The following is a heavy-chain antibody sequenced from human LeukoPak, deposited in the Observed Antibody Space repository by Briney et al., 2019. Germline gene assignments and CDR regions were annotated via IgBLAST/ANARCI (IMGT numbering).Heavy chain of an antibody. Sequence: SETLSLTCTVSGGSISSSSYYWGWIRQPPGKGLERIGSIYYSGSTYYNPSLKSRVTISVDTSKNQFSLKLSSVTAADTAVYYCATAQMVRGVTINWFDPWGQGTLVTVSS. J-gene: IGHJ5*02. CDR3: ATAQMVRGVTINWFDP. CDR2: IYYSGST. D-gene: IGHD3-10*01. V-gene: IGHV4-39*01. CDR1: GGSISSSSYY.